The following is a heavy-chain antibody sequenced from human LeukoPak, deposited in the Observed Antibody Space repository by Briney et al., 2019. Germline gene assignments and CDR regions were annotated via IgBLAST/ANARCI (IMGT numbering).Heavy chain of an antibody. CDR2: ISSSGSTI. D-gene: IGHD2-2*01. CDR1: GFTFSSYE. V-gene: IGHV3-48*03. Sequence: GGSLRLSCAASGFTFSSYEMNWVRQAPGKGLEWASYISSSGSTIYYADSVKGRFTISRDNAKNSLYLQMNSLRAEDTAVYYCARGYCSSTSCFGFFWYWGQGTLVAVSS. J-gene: IGHJ4*02. CDR3: ARGYCSSTSCFGFFWY.